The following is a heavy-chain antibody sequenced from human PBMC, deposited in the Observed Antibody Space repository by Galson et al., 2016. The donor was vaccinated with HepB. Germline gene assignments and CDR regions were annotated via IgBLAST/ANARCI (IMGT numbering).Heavy chain of an antibody. Sequence: SLRLSCAASGIRVSSYVMTWVRQAPGKGLEWVSAISGSGGSTYYAGSVKGRFTISTDNSKNTLYLQMNSLRAEDTALYYCTNYCGASSCYSGHVYWGQGTLVTVSS. J-gene: IGHJ4*02. V-gene: IGHV3-23*01. CDR2: ISGSGGST. D-gene: IGHD2-15*01. CDR1: GIRVSSYV. CDR3: TNYCGASSCYSGHVY.